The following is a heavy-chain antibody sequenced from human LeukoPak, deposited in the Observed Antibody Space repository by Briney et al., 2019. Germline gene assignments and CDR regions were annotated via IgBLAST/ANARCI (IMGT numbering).Heavy chain of an antibody. Sequence: ASVKVSCKASEYTFTGYYIHWVRQAPGQGLEWMGWIDPNTGDSNYVQKFQDRVSMTRDTSISTAYMHLSRLRSADTAVYYCARSPHILTGENFDYWGQGTLLTVSS. CDR1: EYTFTGYY. CDR2: IDPNTGDS. CDR3: ARSPHILTGENFDY. J-gene: IGHJ4*02. D-gene: IGHD3-9*01. V-gene: IGHV1-2*02.